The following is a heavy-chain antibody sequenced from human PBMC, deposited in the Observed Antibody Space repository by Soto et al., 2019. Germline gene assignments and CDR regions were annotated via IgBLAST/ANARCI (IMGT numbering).Heavy chain of an antibody. V-gene: IGHV3-30*04. J-gene: IGHJ4*02. CDR2: IAYDGRNK. Sequence: QVQLVESGGGVVQPGRSLRLSCAASGFTFSSYAMHWVRQAPGKGLEWVAVIAYDGRNKYYADSVKGRFTISRDNSKNTLYLQMNSLSIEDTAVYYCARELERFFDYWGQGTLVPVSS. CDR3: ARELERFFDY. CDR1: GFTFSSYA. D-gene: IGHD1-1*01.